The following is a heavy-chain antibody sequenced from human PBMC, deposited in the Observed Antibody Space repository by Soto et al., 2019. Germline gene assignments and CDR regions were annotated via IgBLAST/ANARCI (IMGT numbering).Heavy chain of an antibody. CDR3: ARCESTEELDVSGYYYYGMDV. Sequence: PSQTLSLTCAISGDSVSSNSAAWNWIRQSPSRGLEWLGRTYYRSKWYNDYAVSVKSRITINPDTSKNQFSLQLNSVTPEDTAVYYCARCESTEELDVSGYYYYGMDVWGQGTPVTVSS. J-gene: IGHJ6*02. CDR2: TYYRSKWYN. CDR1: GDSVSSNSAA. V-gene: IGHV6-1*01. D-gene: IGHD3-10*01.